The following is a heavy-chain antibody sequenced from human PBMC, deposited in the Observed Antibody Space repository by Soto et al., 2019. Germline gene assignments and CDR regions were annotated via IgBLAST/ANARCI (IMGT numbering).Heavy chain of an antibody. CDR3: ARDPGEAKRGYYYYYYGMDV. J-gene: IGHJ6*02. CDR1: GGTFSSYA. CDR2: IIPIFGTA. V-gene: IGHV1-69*13. Sequence: SVKVSCKASGGTFSSYAISWVRQAPGQGLEWMGGIIPIFGTANYAQKFQGRVTITADESTSTAYMELSSLRSEDTAVYYCARDPGEAKRGYYYYYYGMDVWGQGTTVTVSS. D-gene: IGHD2-21*01.